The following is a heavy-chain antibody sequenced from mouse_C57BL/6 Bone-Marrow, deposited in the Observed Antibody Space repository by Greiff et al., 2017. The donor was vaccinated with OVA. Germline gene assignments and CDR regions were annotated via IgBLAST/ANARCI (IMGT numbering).Heavy chain of an antibody. CDR3: ARTVVATDYAMEY. J-gene: IGHJ4*01. V-gene: IGHV5-17*01. Sequence: EVMLVESGGGLVKPGGSLKLSCAASGFTFSDYGMHWVRQAPEKGLEWVAYISSGSSTIYSADTVKGRFTSSRDNAKNTLFLQMTSRRSEDTDMYYCARTVVATDYAMEYWGQGTSVTVSS. D-gene: IGHD1-1*01. CDR1: GFTFSDYG. CDR2: ISSGSSTI.